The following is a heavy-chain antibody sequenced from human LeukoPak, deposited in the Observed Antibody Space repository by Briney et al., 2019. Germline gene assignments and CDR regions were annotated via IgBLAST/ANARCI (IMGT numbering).Heavy chain of an antibody. J-gene: IGHJ4*02. V-gene: IGHV4-39*01. CDR3: ARLTSSGWQDY. CDR1: GGSISSSSYY. CDR2: IYYSGST. D-gene: IGHD6-19*01. Sequence: PSETLSLTCTVSGGSISSSSYYWGWIRQPPGTGLEWIGSIYYSGSTYYNPSLKSRVTISVDTSKNQFSLKLSSVTAADTAVYYCARLTSSGWQDYWGQGTLVTVSS.